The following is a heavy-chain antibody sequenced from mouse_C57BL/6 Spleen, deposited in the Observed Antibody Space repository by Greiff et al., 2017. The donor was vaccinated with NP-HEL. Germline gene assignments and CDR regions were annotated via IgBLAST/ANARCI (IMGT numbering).Heavy chain of an antibody. CDR2: IRLKSDNYAT. CDR1: GFTFSNYW. J-gene: IGHJ3*01. V-gene: IGHV6-3*01. Sequence: EVKLMESGGGLVQPGGSMKLSCVASGFTFSNYWMNWVRQSPEKGLEWVAQIRLKSDNYATHYAESVKGRFTISRDDSKRSVYLQMNNLRAEDTGIYYCTGPPFAYWGQGTLVTVSA. CDR3: TGPPFAY.